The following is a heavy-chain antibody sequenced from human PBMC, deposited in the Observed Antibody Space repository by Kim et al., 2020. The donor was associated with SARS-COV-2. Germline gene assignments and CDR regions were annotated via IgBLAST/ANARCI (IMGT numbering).Heavy chain of an antibody. D-gene: IGHD3-3*01. CDR3: ARDARLTIFGVYYYYGMDV. Sequence: VRFTISRDNSKNTLYLQMNSLRAEDTAVYYCARDARLTIFGVYYYYGMDVWGQGTTVTVSS. J-gene: IGHJ6*02. V-gene: IGHV3-30*07.